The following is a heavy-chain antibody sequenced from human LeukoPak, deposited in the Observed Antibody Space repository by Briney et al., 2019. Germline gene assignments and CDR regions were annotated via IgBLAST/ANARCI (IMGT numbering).Heavy chain of an antibody. D-gene: IGHD1-26*01. CDR1: GGSISSYY. CDR3: ARGGGSYRPEYFQH. Sequence: PSETLSLTCTVSGGSISSYYWSWIRQPPGKGLEWIGYIYYSGSTNYNPSLKSRVTISVDTSKNQFSLKLSSVTAADTAVYYCARGGGSYRPEYFQHWGQGTLVTVSS. V-gene: IGHV4-59*01. J-gene: IGHJ1*01. CDR2: IYYSGST.